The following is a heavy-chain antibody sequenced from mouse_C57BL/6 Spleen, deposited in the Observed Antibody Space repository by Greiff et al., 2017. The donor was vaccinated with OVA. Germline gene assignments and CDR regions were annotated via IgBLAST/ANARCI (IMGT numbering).Heavy chain of an antibody. CDR2: IYPGDGDT. CDR3: ARWGDGFPYYFDY. J-gene: IGHJ2*01. D-gene: IGHD2-3*01. Sequence: QVQLQQSGPELVKPGASVKISCKASGYAFSSSCMNWVKQRPGKGLEWIGRIYPGDGDTNYNGKFKGKATLTADKSSSTAYMQLSSLTSEDSAVYFCARWGDGFPYYFDYWGQGTTLTVSS. CDR1: GYAFSSSC. V-gene: IGHV1-82*01.